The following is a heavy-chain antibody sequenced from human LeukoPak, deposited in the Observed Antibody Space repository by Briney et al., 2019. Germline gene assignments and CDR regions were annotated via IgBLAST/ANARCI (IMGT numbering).Heavy chain of an antibody. J-gene: IGHJ4*02. D-gene: IGHD3-10*01. V-gene: IGHV4-59*12. CDR1: GGSISSYY. CDR3: ARARDYYGSGSYYNAYYFDY. CDR2: IYYSGST. Sequence: SETLSLTCTVSGGSISSYYWSWIRQPPGKGLEWIGYIYYSGSTNYNPSLKSRVTISVDTSKNQFSLKLSSVTAADTAVYYCARARDYYGSGSYYNAYYFDYWGQGTLVTVSS.